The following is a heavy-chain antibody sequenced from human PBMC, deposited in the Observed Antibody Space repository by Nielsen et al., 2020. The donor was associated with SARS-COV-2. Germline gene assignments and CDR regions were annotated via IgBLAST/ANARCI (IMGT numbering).Heavy chain of an antibody. Sequence: ASVKVSCKASGYSFTSYGIMWVRQAPGQGLEWMGWISVYNGNTYYAQKFQGRVTMTTDTPTTTGYMELRGLTSDDTAVYYCARPIHYGIAAFDIWGQGTLVTVSS. V-gene: IGHV1-18*01. CDR2: ISVYNGNT. D-gene: IGHD2-21*01. J-gene: IGHJ3*02. CDR1: GYSFTSYG. CDR3: ARPIHYGIAAFDI.